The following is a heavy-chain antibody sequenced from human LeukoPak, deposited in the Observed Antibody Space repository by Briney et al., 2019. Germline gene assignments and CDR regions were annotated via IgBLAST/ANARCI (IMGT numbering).Heavy chain of an antibody. V-gene: IGHV4-4*07. CDR3: ASDGGYYDSSGSMN. CDR2: IYTSGST. CDR1: GGSISSYY. D-gene: IGHD3-22*01. Sequence: SETLSLTCTVSGGSISSYYWSWLRQPAGKGLEWIGRIYTSGSTNYNPSLKSRVTMSVDTSKNQFSLKLSSVTAADTAVYYCASDGGYYDSSGSMNWGQGTLVTVSS. J-gene: IGHJ4*02.